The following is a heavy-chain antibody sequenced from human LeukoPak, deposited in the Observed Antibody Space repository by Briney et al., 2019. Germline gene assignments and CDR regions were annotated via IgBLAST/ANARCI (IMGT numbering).Heavy chain of an antibody. J-gene: IGHJ4*02. V-gene: IGHV1-3*01. CDR1: GYTFTSYA. Sequence: ASVKVSCKASGYTFTSYAMHWVRQAPGQRLEWMGWINAGNGNTKYSQEFQGRVTITRDTSASTAYMELSRLKSDDTAVYYCASNVGATRNNNNWGQGTLVTVSS. CDR2: INAGNGNT. D-gene: IGHD1-26*01. CDR3: ASNVGATRNNNN.